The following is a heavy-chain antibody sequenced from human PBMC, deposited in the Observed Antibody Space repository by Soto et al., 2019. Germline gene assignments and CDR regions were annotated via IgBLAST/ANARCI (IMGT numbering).Heavy chain of an antibody. V-gene: IGHV3-48*02. Sequence: LRLSCAASGFTFSSYSMNWVRQAPGKGLEWVSYISSSSSAIYYADSVKGRFTISRDNAKNSLYLQMNSLKDEDTAVYYCARTGDSSGYYRDAFDIWGQGTMVTVSS. CDR3: ARTGDSSGYYRDAFDI. CDR1: GFTFSSYS. J-gene: IGHJ3*02. D-gene: IGHD3-22*01. CDR2: ISSSSSAI.